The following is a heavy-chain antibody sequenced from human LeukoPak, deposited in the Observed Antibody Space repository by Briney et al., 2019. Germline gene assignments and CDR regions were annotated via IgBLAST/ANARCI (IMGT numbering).Heavy chain of an antibody. CDR2: ISGSGGST. D-gene: IGHD2-2*01. Sequence: GGSLRLSCAASGFTFSSYAMGWVRQAPGKGLEWVSAISGSGGSTYYADSVKGRFTISRDNSKNTLYLQMNSLRAEDTAVYYCAAVPAAVVRGVDYWGQGTLVTVSS. CDR1: GFTFSSYA. CDR3: AAVPAAVVRGVDY. V-gene: IGHV3-23*01. J-gene: IGHJ4*02.